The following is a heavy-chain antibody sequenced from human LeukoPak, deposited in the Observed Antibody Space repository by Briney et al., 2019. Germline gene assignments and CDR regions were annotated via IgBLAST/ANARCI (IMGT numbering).Heavy chain of an antibody. V-gene: IGHV2-5*02. CDR2: IYWDDAQ. Sequence: SGPTLVNPTQTLTLTCSFSGFSLTTSGVGVGWIRQPPGKALEWLALIYWDDAQRYSPSLKNRLTITKDTSKNQVVLTMTNMDPVDTGTYYCGHRQGIRRCSQGSCGPYKMWGQGTLVTVSS. D-gene: IGHD2-15*01. J-gene: IGHJ4*02. CDR1: GFSLTTSGVG. CDR3: GHRQGIRRCSQGSCGPYKM.